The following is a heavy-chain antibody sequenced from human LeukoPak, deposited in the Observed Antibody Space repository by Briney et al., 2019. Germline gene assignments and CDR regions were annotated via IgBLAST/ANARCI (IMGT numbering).Heavy chain of an antibody. CDR1: GYTFTSYG. V-gene: IGHV1-18*01. J-gene: IGHJ4*02. D-gene: IGHD6-13*01. Sequence: ASVKVSCKASGYTFTSYGISWVRQAPGQGLEWMGWISAYNGNTNYAQKLQGRVTMTTDTSTSTAYMELWSLRSDDTAVYYCARDDSSSWYDIVGAHLDYWGQGTLVTVSS. CDR3: ARDDSSSWYDIVGAHLDY. CDR2: ISAYNGNT.